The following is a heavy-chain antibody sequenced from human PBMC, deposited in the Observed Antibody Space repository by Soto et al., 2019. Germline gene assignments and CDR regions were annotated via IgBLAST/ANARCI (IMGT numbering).Heavy chain of an antibody. D-gene: IGHD6-13*01. J-gene: IGHJ6*02. CDR2: IIGSGGST. CDR3: AKVTAAGTYYYYGMDV. V-gene: IGHV3-23*01. Sequence: EVQLLESGGRLVQPGGSLTLSCAASGFTFSSYAMSWVRLAPGKGLEWVSAIIGSGGSTFYADSVKGRFTISRDNSKNTLYLQMNSLRAEDTAVYYCAKVTAAGTYYYYGMDVWGQGTTVTVSS. CDR1: GFTFSSYA.